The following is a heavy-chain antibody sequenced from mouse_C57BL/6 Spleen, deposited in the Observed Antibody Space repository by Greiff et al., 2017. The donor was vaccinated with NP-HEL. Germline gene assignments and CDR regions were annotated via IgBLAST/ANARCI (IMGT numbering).Heavy chain of an antibody. CDR3: AREEAGPWYFDV. D-gene: IGHD3-2*02. CDR1: GYSFTDYN. V-gene: IGHV1-39*01. Sequence: VQLKESGPELVKPGASVKISCKASGYSFTDYNMNWVKQSNGKSLEWIGVINPNYGTTSYNQKFKGKATLTVDQSSSTAYMQLNSLASEDSAVYYCAREEAGPWYFDVWGTGTTVTVAS. CDR2: INPNYGTT. J-gene: IGHJ1*03.